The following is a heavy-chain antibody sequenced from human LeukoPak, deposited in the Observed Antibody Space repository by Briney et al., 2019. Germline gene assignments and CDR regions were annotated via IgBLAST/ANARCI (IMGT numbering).Heavy chain of an antibody. CDR1: GFTFNTYA. D-gene: IGHD1-1*01. CDR2: ISGSGGTT. J-gene: IGHJ3*01. Sequence: GGSLRLSCVASGFTFNTYAMSWVRQAPGKGLEWVSSISGSGGTTYYTGSVKGRFTISRDNSNNTLSLQMNTLRADDTALYYCAKDLTSPAGHVVKDAFNFWGHGTMVFVSS. V-gene: IGHV3-23*01. CDR3: AKDLTSPAGHVVKDAFNF.